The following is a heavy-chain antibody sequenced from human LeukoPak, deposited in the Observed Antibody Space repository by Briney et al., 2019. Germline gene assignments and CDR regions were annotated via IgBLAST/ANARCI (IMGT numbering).Heavy chain of an antibody. D-gene: IGHD2-15*01. J-gene: IGHJ3*02. CDR3: ARGEVAALLDAFDI. CDR1: GYTFTIYD. V-gene: IGHV1-8*01. CDR2: MNPNSGNT. Sequence: GASVKVSCKASGYTFTIYDINWVRQATGQGREWMGWMNPNSGNTGYAQKFQGRVTMTRNTSISTAYMELSSLRSEDTAVYYCARGEVAALLDAFDIWGQGTMVTVSS.